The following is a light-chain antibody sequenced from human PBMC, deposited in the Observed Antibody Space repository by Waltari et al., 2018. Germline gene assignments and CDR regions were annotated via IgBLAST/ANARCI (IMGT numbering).Light chain of an antibody. CDR1: QSVSRA. J-gene: IGKJ1*01. Sequence: EIVLTQSPVTLSLSPGERATLSCRASQSVSRALAWYQQKPGQAPRLLIYGTSNRAPGIPDRFSGSGSAADFSLTISRLGAEDVAVYFCQHYVRLPATFGQGTKVEIK. CDR3: QHYVRLPAT. V-gene: IGKV3-20*01. CDR2: GTS.